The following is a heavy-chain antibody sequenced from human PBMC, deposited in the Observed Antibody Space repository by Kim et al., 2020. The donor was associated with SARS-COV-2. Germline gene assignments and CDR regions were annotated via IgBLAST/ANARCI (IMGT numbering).Heavy chain of an antibody. Sequence: GGSLRLSCAASGFTFSDYSINWVRQAPGKGPEWVSSISCSSTFIYYADSVKGRFTISRDNSKNSLYLQMNSLRAEDTAVYYCATPYGSRGDSYWVQGTRVTVSS. V-gene: IGHV3-21*01. CDR2: ISCSSTFI. CDR3: ATPYGSRGDSY. CDR1: GFTFSDYS. D-gene: IGHD3-10*01. J-gene: IGHJ4*02.